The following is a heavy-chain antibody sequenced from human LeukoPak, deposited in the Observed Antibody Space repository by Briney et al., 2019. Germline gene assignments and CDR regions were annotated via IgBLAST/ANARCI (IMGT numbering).Heavy chain of an antibody. Sequence: GGSLRLSCAASGFTFSSHEMNWVRQAPGKGLEWVSYISSSGSTIYYADSVKGRFTISRDNAKNSLYLQMNSLRAEDTAVYYCARGAHYYDSSGYFYFQHWGQGTLVTVSS. D-gene: IGHD3-22*01. V-gene: IGHV3-48*03. CDR2: ISSSGSTI. CDR1: GFTFSSHE. J-gene: IGHJ1*01. CDR3: ARGAHYYDSSGYFYFQH.